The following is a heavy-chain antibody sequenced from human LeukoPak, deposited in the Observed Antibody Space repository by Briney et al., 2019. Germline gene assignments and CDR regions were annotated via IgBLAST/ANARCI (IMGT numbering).Heavy chain of an antibody. CDR2: IYHSGST. J-gene: IGHJ4*02. D-gene: IGHD3-10*01. CDR3: ARVLPHYYGSGTFFNPRRIFDY. CDR1: GYSISSGYY. V-gene: IGHV4-38-2*02. Sequence: PSETLSLTCTVSGYSISSGYYWGWIRQPPGKGLEWIGSIYHSGSTYYNPSLKGRISISVDTSKNQFSLMLNSVTAADTAVYYCARVLPHYYGSGTFFNPRRIFDYWGQGIRVTVSS.